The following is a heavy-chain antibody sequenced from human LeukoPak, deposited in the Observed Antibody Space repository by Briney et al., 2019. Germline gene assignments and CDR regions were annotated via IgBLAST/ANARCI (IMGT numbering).Heavy chain of an antibody. J-gene: IGHJ4*02. CDR1: GFTFSSYG. Sequence: PGGSLRLSCAASGFTFSSYGMHWVRQAPGKGLEGVAFIRYDGSNKYYADSVKGRFTISRDNSKNTLYLQMNSLRAEDTAVYYCMVVVAATGGFDYWGQGTLVTVSS. V-gene: IGHV3-30*02. D-gene: IGHD2-15*01. CDR3: MVVVAATGGFDY. CDR2: IRYDGSNK.